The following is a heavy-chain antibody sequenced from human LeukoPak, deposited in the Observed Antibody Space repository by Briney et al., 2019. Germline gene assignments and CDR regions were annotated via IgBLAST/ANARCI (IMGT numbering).Heavy chain of an antibody. Sequence: ASVKVSCKASGYTFTSYDINWVRQATGQGLEWMGWMNPNSGNTGYAQKFQGRVTITRNTSISTAYMELSSLRSEDTAVYYCARVLMGSRGWFDPWGQGTLVTVSS. CDR2: MNPNSGNT. V-gene: IGHV1-8*03. CDR3: ARVLMGSRGWFDP. J-gene: IGHJ5*02. CDR1: GYTFTSYD. D-gene: IGHD2-8*01.